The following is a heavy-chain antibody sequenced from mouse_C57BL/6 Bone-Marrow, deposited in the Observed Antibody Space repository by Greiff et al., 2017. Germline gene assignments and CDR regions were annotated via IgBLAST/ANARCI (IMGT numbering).Heavy chain of an antibody. CDR1: GFSLTSYG. D-gene: IGHD1-1*01. CDR2: IWRGGST. V-gene: IGHV2-5*01. CDR3: AKGDGSSFYYAMDY. Sequence: VKLKESGPGLVQPSQSLSITCTVSGFSLTSYGVHWVRQSPGKGLEWLGVIWRGGSTDYNAAFMSRLSITKDNSKSQVFFKMNSLQADDTAIYYCAKGDGSSFYYAMDYWGQGTSVTVSS. J-gene: IGHJ4*01.